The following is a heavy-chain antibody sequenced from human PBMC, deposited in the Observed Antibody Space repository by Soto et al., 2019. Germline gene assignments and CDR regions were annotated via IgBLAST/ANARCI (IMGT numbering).Heavy chain of an antibody. CDR3: TTGSLKWSKDSIDY. CDR1: GFTFSNAW. CDR2: IKSKTDGGTT. V-gene: IGHV3-15*01. Sequence: PGGSLRLSCAASGFTFSNAWMSWVRQAPGKGLEWVGRIKSKTDGGTTDYAAPVKGRFTISRDDSKNTLYLQMNSLKTEDTAVYYCTTGSLKWSKDSIDYWGQGTLVPVSS. J-gene: IGHJ4*02. D-gene: IGHD2-15*01.